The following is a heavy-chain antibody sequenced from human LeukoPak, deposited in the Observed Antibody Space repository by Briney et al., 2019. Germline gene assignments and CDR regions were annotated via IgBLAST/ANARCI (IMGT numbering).Heavy chain of an antibody. Sequence: ASVKVSCKASGYTFSNYDIIWVRQATGQGLEWMGWMNPNSGNTGYTQNFQGRVTMTRNTSISTAYMDLSSLRSEDTAVYYCARGVKGQQLGYWGQGILVTVSS. V-gene: IGHV1-8*01. CDR1: GYTFSNYD. D-gene: IGHD6-13*01. CDR3: ARGVKGQQLGY. CDR2: MNPNSGNT. J-gene: IGHJ4*02.